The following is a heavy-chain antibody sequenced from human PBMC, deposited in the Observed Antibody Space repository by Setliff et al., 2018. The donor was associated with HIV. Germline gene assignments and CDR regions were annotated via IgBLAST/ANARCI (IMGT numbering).Heavy chain of an antibody. D-gene: IGHD6-19*01. J-gene: IGHJ6*03. CDR1: GGSISSSSYY. CDR2: IYYSGRT. V-gene: IGHV4-39*07. Sequence: SETLSLTCTVSGGSISSSSYYWGWIRQPPGKGLEWIGSIYYSGRTYYNPSLKSRITMSVDTSKNQFSLKLSSVTAADTAVYYCARVFTVAGTYYYYYMDVWGKGTTVTVSS. CDR3: ARVFTVAGTYYYYYMDV.